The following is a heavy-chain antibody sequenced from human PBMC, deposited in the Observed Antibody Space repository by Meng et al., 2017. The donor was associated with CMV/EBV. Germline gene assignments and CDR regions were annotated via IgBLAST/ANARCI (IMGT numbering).Heavy chain of an antibody. CDR3: ARDGYCSSTSCYAVAY. J-gene: IGHJ4*02. CDR2: ISSSSSYI. V-gene: IGHV3-21*01. D-gene: IGHD2-2*03. CDR1: GFTFSSYS. Sequence: GGSLRLSCAASGFTFSSYSMNWVRQAPGKGLEWVSSISSSSSYIYYADSVKGRFTISRDNAKNSLYLQMNSLRAEDTAVYYCARDGYCSSTSCYAVAYWGQGTLVTVSS.